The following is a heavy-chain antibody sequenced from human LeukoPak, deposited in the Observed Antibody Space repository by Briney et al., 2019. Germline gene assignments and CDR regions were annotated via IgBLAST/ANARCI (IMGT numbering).Heavy chain of an antibody. CDR2: IYYSGTS. CDR1: GDSITSGDYY. V-gene: IGHV4-30-4*01. J-gene: IGHJ4*02. CDR3: ARTNPGSTVYYNAFDY. D-gene: IGHD3-9*01. Sequence: SETLSLTCTVSGDSITSGDYYWSWFRHSPGTGLEWIGYIYYSGTSYYNPSLKSRVTISVDTSKNQFSLILSFVTAADTALYYCARTNPGSTVYYNAFDYWGQGTLVTVSS.